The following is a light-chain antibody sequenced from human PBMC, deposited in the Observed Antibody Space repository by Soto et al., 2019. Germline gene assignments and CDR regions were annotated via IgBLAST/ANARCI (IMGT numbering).Light chain of an antibody. J-gene: IGKJ1*01. CDR3: QKYNNWRWT. V-gene: IGKV3-15*01. CDR2: GAS. CDR1: QSVSSN. Sequence: EIVMTQSPATLSVSAGERATFSCRASQSVSSNLAWYQQKPGQAPRLLIYGASTRATGIPARFSGSGSGTEFTLSISSLQSEDFAVYYCQKYNNWRWTFGQGTKAEIK.